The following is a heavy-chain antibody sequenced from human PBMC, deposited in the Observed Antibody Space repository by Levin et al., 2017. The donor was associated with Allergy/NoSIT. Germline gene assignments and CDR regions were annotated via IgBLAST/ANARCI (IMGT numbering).Heavy chain of an antibody. D-gene: IGHD3-10*01. V-gene: IGHV1-2*02. CDR3: ARGDTYYYDSGSRAADAFDI. CDR2: INPNSGGT. Sequence: GESLKISCKASGYTFTGYYIHWVRQAPGQGLEWMGWINPNSGGTNYAQNFQGRVTMTRDTSITTAYMELSRLRSDDTAVYYCARGDTYYYDSGSRAADAFDIWGQGTMVTVSS. CDR1: GYTFTGYY. J-gene: IGHJ3*02.